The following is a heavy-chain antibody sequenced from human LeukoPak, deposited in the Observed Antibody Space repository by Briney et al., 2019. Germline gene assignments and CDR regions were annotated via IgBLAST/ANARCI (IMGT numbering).Heavy chain of an antibody. J-gene: IGHJ4*02. Sequence: GESLKISCKGSGYSFTTYWIGWVRQMPGKGLEWMGTIYPGDSDTRYSPSFHGHVTISADKSLSTAYLQWSSLKASDTAVYYCARRGSCIGGSCYSYWGRGTLVTVSS. CDR1: GYSFTTYW. CDR2: IYPGDSDT. CDR3: ARRGSCIGGSCYSY. V-gene: IGHV5-51*01. D-gene: IGHD2-15*01.